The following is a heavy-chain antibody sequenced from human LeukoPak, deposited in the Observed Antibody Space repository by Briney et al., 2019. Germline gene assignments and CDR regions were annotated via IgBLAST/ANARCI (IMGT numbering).Heavy chain of an antibody. D-gene: IGHD2-2*02. CDR2: IRYDGSNK. J-gene: IGHJ4*02. V-gene: IGHV3-30*02. Sequence: GGSLSLSXAASGFPFSSYGMHWVRQAPGKGLEWVAFIRYDGSNKYYADSVKGRFTISRDNSKNTLYLQMNSLRAEDTAVYYCAKDQGGCSSTSCYRVFDYWGQGTLVTVPS. CDR3: AKDQGGCSSTSCYRVFDY. CDR1: GFPFSSYG.